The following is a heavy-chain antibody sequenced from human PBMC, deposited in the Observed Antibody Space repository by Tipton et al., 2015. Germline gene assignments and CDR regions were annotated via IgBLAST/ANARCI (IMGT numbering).Heavy chain of an antibody. Sequence: SLRLSCAVSGFTFSNYWMSWVRQSPGKGLEWVANIKYDGSEIQYVDSVKGRFTISRDNAEKSLHHQMNSLRVEDTAVYHCSRVGDFWGQGTLVTVSS. CDR1: GFTFSNYW. D-gene: IGHD3-16*01. V-gene: IGHV3-7*01. CDR2: IKYDGSEI. J-gene: IGHJ4*02. CDR3: SRVGDF.